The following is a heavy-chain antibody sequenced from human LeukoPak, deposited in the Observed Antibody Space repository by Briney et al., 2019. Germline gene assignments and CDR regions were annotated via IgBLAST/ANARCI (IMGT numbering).Heavy chain of an antibody. CDR2: ISVYNGNT. CDR3: ARDLAGIVGVTAWFDP. Sequence: ASVKVSCKASAYTFTSYAISWMRQAPGQGLEWMEWISVYNGNTNYAQKFQGRVTMTTDTSTNTVYMELRSLRFDDTAVYYCARDLAGIVGVTAWFDPWGQGTLVTVSS. J-gene: IGHJ5*02. D-gene: IGHD1-26*01. V-gene: IGHV1-18*01. CDR1: AYTFTSYA.